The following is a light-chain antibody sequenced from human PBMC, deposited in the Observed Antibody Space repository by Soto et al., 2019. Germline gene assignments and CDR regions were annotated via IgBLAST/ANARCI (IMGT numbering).Light chain of an antibody. Sequence: EVVLTQSLGTLSLSPGERATLSCRASQSVDSTTLAWYQQKPGQAPRILISGASKRATGTPDRFSGSGSGTDFTLTISRLEPEDFAVYYCQHFDDSLTFGGGTKVEIK. J-gene: IGKJ4*01. CDR3: QHFDDSLT. CDR1: QSVDSTT. V-gene: IGKV3-20*01. CDR2: GAS.